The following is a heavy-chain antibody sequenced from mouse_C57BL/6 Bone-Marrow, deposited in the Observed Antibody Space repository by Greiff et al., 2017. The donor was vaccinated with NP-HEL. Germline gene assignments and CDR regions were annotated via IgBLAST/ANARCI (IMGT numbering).Heavy chain of an antibody. J-gene: IGHJ4*01. CDR3: AREGGLRRRTYAMDY. Sequence: EVKVVESEGGLVQPGSSMKLSCTTSGFTFSDYYMAWVRPVPEKGLDWVANINYDGSSTYYLDSLKSRFIISRDNAKNILYLQMSSLKSEDTATYYCAREGGLRRRTYAMDYWGQGTSVTVSS. V-gene: IGHV5-16*01. CDR1: GFTFSDYY. D-gene: IGHD2-4*01. CDR2: INYDGSST.